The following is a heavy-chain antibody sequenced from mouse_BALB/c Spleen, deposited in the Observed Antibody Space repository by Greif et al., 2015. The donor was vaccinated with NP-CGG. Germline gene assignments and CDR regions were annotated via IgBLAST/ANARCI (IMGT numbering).Heavy chain of an antibody. J-gene: IGHJ1*01. CDR2: INPGSGGT. CDR1: GYAFTNYL. Sequence: VQLQQSGAELVRPGTSVKVSCKASGYAFTNYLIGWVKQRPGQGLEWIGVINPGSGGTNYNEKFKGKATLTADKSSSTAYMQLSSLTSDDSAVYFCARGDYYGQIFDVWGAGTTVTVSS. D-gene: IGHD1-2*01. V-gene: IGHV1-54*03. CDR3: ARGDYYGQIFDV.